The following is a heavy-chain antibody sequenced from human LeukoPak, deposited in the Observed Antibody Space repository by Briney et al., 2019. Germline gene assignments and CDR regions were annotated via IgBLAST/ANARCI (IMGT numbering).Heavy chain of an antibody. Sequence: ASVKVSCKSSRYTFTRYYLLEVRPAPGQGVDGMGWINPSSGGTNYAQKFQRRVTMTRDKSISTAYMELSRLRSDDTAVDYCARAGRVWGSYRQFDYWGQGTLVTVSS. V-gene: IGHV1-2*02. J-gene: IGHJ4*02. D-gene: IGHD3-16*02. CDR2: INPSSGGT. CDR1: RYTFTRYY. CDR3: ARAGRVWGSYRQFDY.